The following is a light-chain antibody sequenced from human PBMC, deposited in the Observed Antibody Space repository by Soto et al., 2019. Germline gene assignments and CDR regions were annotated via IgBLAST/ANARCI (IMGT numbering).Light chain of an antibody. CDR2: GAS. Sequence: MAQSPSTLSVSPGERATLSCRASQSVSSNLAWYQQKPGQAPRPLIYGASTRATGIPARFSGSGSGTEFTLTISSLQSEDFAVYYCQQYNNWPPYTFGQGTKLEIK. CDR3: QQYNNWPPYT. J-gene: IGKJ2*01. V-gene: IGKV3-15*01. CDR1: QSVSSN.